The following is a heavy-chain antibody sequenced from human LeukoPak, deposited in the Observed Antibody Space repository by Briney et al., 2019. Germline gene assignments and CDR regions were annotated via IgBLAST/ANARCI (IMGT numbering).Heavy chain of an antibody. J-gene: IGHJ4*02. CDR2: MNPNSGNT. CDR3: ARTRIAARYFDC. D-gene: IGHD6-6*01. Sequence: ASVKVSCKASGYTFTSYDINWVRQATGQGLEWMGWMNPNSGNTGYVQKFQGRVTMTRNTSISTAYMELSSLRSEDTAVYYCARTRIAARYFDCWGQGTLVTVSS. CDR1: GYTFTSYD. V-gene: IGHV1-8*01.